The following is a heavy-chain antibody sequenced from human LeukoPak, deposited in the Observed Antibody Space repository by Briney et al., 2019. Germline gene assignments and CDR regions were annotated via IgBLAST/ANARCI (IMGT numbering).Heavy chain of an antibody. CDR2: IYYSGST. Sequence: SETLSLTCTASGGSISNYYWNWFRQPPGKGLEWIGYIYYSGSTNYNPSLKSRITISVDTSKNQFSLKLSSVTAADTAVYYCARDRGYSYGYGMDVWGKGTTVTVSS. D-gene: IGHD5-18*01. J-gene: IGHJ6*04. CDR1: GGSISNYY. CDR3: ARDRGYSYGYGMDV. V-gene: IGHV4-59*12.